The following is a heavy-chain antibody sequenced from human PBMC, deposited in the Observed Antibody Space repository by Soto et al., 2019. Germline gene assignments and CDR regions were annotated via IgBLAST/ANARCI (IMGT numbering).Heavy chain of an antibody. J-gene: IGHJ3*02. CDR2: INSDGSST. V-gene: IGHV3-74*01. D-gene: IGHD3-22*01. Sequence: GSLRLSCAASGFTFSSYWMHWVRQAPGKGLVWVSRINSDGSSTSYADSVKGRFTISRDNAKNTLYLQMNSLRAEDTAVYYCARDSGYYDSSGYSGSQGDAFDIWGQGT. CDR3: ARDSGYYDSSGYSGSQGDAFDI. CDR1: GFTFSSYW.